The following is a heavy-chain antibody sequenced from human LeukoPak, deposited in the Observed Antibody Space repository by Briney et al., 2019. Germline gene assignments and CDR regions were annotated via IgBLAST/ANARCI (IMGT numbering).Heavy chain of an antibody. CDR2: IYHTGST. CDR3: ARHLMAVMDP. CDR1: GDSITNSRYH. D-gene: IGHD3-16*01. Sequence: SETLSLTCAVSGDSITNSRYHWGWVRQPPGKGLEWMASIYHTGSTYCNSSLKSRVTISVDTSKNQFSLELTSATAADTAVYYCARHLMAVMDPWGQGTLVTVSS. J-gene: IGHJ5*02. V-gene: IGHV4-39*01.